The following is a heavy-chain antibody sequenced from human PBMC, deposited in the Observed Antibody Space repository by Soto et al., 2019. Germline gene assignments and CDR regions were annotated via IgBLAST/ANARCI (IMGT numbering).Heavy chain of an antibody. CDR3: AKGARWNTIFGVVIPTRRFDY. Sequence: GGSLRLSCAASGFTFSSYAMSWVRQAPGKGLEWVSAISGSGGSTYYADSVKGRFTISRDNSKDTLYLQMNSLRAEDTAVYYCAKGARWNTIFGVVIPTRRFDYWGQGTLVTVSS. J-gene: IGHJ4*02. D-gene: IGHD3-3*01. CDR1: GFTFSSYA. V-gene: IGHV3-23*01. CDR2: ISGSGGST.